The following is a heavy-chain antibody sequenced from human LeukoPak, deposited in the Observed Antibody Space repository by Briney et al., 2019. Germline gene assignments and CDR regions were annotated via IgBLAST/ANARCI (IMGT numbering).Heavy chain of an antibody. CDR1: GFSFSNYA. CDR3: AARDSYGSGSYPIDY. D-gene: IGHD3-10*01. Sequence: NPGGSLRLSCAASGFSFSNYAMSWVRQAPGKGLEWVSSISTRSSYIYYADSVKGRFTISRDNARNSLSLQMNSLRAEDTAVYYCAARDSYGSGSYPIDYWGQGTLVTVSS. CDR2: ISTRSSYI. J-gene: IGHJ4*02. V-gene: IGHV3-21*01.